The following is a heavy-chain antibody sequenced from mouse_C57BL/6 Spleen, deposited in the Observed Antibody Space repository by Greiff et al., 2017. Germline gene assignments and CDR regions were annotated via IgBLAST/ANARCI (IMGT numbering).Heavy chain of an antibody. CDR2: CSSGGSNT. CDR3: AKHYYKYHDY. J-gene: IGHJ2*01. D-gene: IGHD2-14*01. Sequence: EVLRVESGGGLVKPGGSLKLSCAASGFTFSSYGMYWVRQTPDKRLEWVAPCSSGGSNTNYPDSVKGRFTISRDNAKNTLYLKMCSLKSEDTAMYYCAKHYYKYHDYWGQGTTLTVSS. CDR1: GFTFSSYG. V-gene: IGHV5-6*01.